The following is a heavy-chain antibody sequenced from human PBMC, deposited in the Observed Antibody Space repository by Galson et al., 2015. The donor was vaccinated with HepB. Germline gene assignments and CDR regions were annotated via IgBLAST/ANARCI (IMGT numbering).Heavy chain of an antibody. CDR2: VTHGGSG. V-gene: IGHV4-34*01. J-gene: IGHJ6*02. Sequence: ETLSLTCGVSGESLSGYHWSWIRQAPGKGLEWIGRVTHGGSGNYNPSLTGRVTISADTSKSQVSLKMTSVTAADTAIYYCARGRGRRLVTTYSYYGLDVWGQGTTVTVSS. D-gene: IGHD4-17*01. CDR1: GESLSGYH. CDR3: ARGRGRRLVTTYSYYGLDV.